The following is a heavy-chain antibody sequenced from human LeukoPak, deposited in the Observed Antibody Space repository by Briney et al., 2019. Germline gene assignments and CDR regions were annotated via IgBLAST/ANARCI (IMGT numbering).Heavy chain of an antibody. CDR2: IKQDGSEK. Sequence: GGSPRLSCAASGITLSTYWMSWVRQAPGKGLEWVAYIKQDGSEKNYVDSVKGRFTISRDNARNSLYLQMDSLRAEDTALYYCARGGLYWHIWGQGTMVTVSS. CDR1: GITLSTYW. CDR3: ARGGLYWHI. J-gene: IGHJ3*02. D-gene: IGHD2-15*01. V-gene: IGHV3-7*04.